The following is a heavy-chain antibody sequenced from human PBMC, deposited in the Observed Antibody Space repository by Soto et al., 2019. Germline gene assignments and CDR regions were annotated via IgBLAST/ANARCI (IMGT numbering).Heavy chain of an antibody. V-gene: IGHV1-69*06. D-gene: IGHD2-15*01. Sequence: VQLVQSGAEVKKPGSSVKVSCEASGGNFNNYTISWVRQAPGHGLEWMGGFIPLFFTASYSQTFQGRVTITADRSTSSVYMELSSLRYEDTGGYYCQLRSVHFDDGGFPSFYYGLDVWGQGTTVTVS. CDR2: FIPLFFTA. CDR1: GGNFNNYT. J-gene: IGHJ6*02. CDR3: QLRSVHFDDGGFPSFYYGLDV.